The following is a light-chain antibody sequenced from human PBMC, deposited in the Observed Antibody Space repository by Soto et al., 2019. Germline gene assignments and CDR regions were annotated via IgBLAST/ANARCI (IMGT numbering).Light chain of an antibody. CDR2: EVN. Sequence: QSALTQPPSASGSPGQSVTISCTGTSSDVGAYNYVSWYQQHPGKAPKLMIYEVNKRPSGVPDRFSGSKSGNTASLTVSGLQADDEADDYYSSSAGSYNFGVFGGGTQLTVL. J-gene: IGLJ3*02. V-gene: IGLV2-8*01. CDR1: SSDVGAYNY. CDR3: SSSAGSYNFGV.